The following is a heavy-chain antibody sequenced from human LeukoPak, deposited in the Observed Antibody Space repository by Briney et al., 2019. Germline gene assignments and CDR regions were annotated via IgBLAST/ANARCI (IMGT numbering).Heavy chain of an antibody. V-gene: IGHV1-69*04. Sequence: SVKVSCKASGGTFSSYAISWVRQAPGQGLEWMGRIIPILGIANYAQKFQGRVTITADKSTSTAYMELSSLRSEDTAVYYCARGEMQLWSLLGDYWGQGTLVTVSS. D-gene: IGHD5-18*01. CDR3: ARGEMQLWSLLGDY. J-gene: IGHJ4*02. CDR2: IIPILGIA. CDR1: GGTFSSYA.